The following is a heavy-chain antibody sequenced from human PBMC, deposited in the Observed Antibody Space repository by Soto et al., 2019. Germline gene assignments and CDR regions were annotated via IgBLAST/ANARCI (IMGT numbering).Heavy chain of an antibody. CDR2: MRSKAANDVT. Sequence: DVQVVQSGGGLVQPGGSLRLSCAASGFNFSASFVYWVRQAPGKGLEWVGHMRSKAANDVTEYSAAVKGRFTISRDDSRNTASLQMTNLKTEDAAVYYCTRFDYWGQGALVAVSS. J-gene: IGHJ4*02. CDR1: GFNFSASF. V-gene: IGHV3-73*01. CDR3: TRFDY.